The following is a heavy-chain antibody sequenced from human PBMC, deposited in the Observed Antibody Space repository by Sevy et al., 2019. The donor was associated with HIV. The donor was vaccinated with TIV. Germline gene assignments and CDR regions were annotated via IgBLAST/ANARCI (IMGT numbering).Heavy chain of an antibody. Sequence: GSLRLSCAASGFTFSNAWMSWVRQAPGKGLEWVGRIKSKTDGGTTDYAAPVKGRFTISRDDSKNKLYLQMNSLKTGDTAVYYCTTGGDFWSGYYGLNYWGQGTLVTVSS. CDR1: GFTFSNAW. CDR2: IKSKTDGGTT. V-gene: IGHV3-15*01. J-gene: IGHJ4*02. D-gene: IGHD3-3*01. CDR3: TTGGDFWSGYYGLNY.